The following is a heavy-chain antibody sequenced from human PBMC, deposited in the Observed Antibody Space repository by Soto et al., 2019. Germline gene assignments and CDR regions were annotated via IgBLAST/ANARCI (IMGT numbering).Heavy chain of an antibody. CDR2: IRSKAYGGTT. CDR1: GFTFGDYA. D-gene: IGHD3-9*01. CDR3: TRDGTAWGYFDWLFLTDV. J-gene: IGHJ6*02. Sequence: GGSLRLSCTASGFTFGDYAMSWVRQAPGKGLEWVGFIRSKAYGGTTEYAASVKGRFTISRDDSKSIAYLQMNSLKTEDTAVYYCTRDGTAWGYFDWLFLTDVWGQGTTVTVSS. V-gene: IGHV3-49*04.